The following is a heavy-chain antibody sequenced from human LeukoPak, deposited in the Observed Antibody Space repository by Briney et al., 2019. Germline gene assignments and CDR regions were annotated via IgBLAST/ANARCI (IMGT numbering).Heavy chain of an antibody. J-gene: IGHJ4*02. D-gene: IGHD2-2*01. Sequence: GGSLRLSCAASGFTFSSHAMHWVRQAPGKGLEYASAISSDGGVTYYANSVKGRFTISRDNSKNTVHLQMGSLRGEDMAVYYCARDPHCGSTSCLSYFDYWGQGTLVTVSS. V-gene: IGHV3-64*01. CDR2: ISSDGGVT. CDR3: ARDPHCGSTSCLSYFDY. CDR1: GFTFSSHA.